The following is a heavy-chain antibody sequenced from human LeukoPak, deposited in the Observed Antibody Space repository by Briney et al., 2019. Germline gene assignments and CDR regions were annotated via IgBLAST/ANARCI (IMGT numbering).Heavy chain of an antibody. V-gene: IGHV4-59*01. CDR2: IYYSGST. Sequence: SETLSLTCTVSGGSISSYYWSWIRQPPGKGLEWIGYIYYSGSTNYNPSLTRRVTISVATSKNRSSLTLSSVTAADTAVYYCARGTPHYDSSGSYRGAGRNFDYWGQGTLVTVSS. CDR3: ARGTPHYDSSGSYRGAGRNFDY. J-gene: IGHJ4*02. D-gene: IGHD3-22*01. CDR1: GGSISSYY.